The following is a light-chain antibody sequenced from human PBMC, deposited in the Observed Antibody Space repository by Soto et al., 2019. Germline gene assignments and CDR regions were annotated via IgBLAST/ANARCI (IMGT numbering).Light chain of an antibody. J-gene: IGKJ1*01. Sequence: DIQMTQSASTLSASVGDRVTITCRASQTIFNWLAWYQRKPGRAPNLLIYDASSLQSGVPSTFSGSGSGTEFTLTISSLQPGDFATYYCQQYNSYPWTFGQGTKVDIK. CDR2: DAS. V-gene: IGKV1-5*01. CDR1: QTIFNW. CDR3: QQYNSYPWT.